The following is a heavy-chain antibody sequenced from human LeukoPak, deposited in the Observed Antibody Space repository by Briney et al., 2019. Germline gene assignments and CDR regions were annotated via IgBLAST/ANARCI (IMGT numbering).Heavy chain of an antibody. V-gene: IGHV3-23*01. CDR1: GFTLTSHG. CDR2: IIPSGHTT. J-gene: IGHJ3*02. D-gene: IGHD3-22*01. CDR3: ARAPDCYDTSGYYLRAFDI. Sequence: GGSLRLASAPSGFTLTSHGIVWVRPPPESGLEWVSGIIPSGHTTNYTDSVRGRFTISRDNSRNTLYLQMDSLRAEDTAVYYCARAPDCYDTSGYYLRAFDIWGQGTMVTVSS.